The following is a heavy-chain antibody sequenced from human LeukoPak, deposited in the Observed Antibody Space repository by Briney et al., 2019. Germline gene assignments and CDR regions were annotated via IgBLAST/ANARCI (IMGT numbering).Heavy chain of an antibody. Sequence: PSETLSLTCTVSGGSISSSSYYWGWIRQPPGKGLEWIGNIFYSGSTYYNASLKSRVTISVDTSKNQFSLKLSSVTAADTAVYYCARVNYYDSTGCFDYWGQGTLVTVSS. J-gene: IGHJ4*02. V-gene: IGHV4-39*01. D-gene: IGHD3-22*01. CDR2: IFYSGST. CDR3: ARVNYYDSTGCFDY. CDR1: GGSISSSSYY.